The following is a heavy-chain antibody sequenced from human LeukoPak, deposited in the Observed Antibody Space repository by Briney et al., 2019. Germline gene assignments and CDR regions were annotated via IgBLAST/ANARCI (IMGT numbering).Heavy chain of an antibody. J-gene: IGHJ6*03. CDR1: GFTFSSYW. Sequence: GGSLRLSCAASGFTFSSYWMSWVRQAPGKGLEWVANTKEDGSEKNYVDSVKGRFTISRDNAKKSLYLQMNSLRAEDTAVYYCAKDRCSNGVGCYYYYMDVWGKGTTVTISS. CDR3: AKDRCSNGVGCYYYYMDV. D-gene: IGHD2-8*01. CDR2: TKEDGSEK. V-gene: IGHV3-7*01.